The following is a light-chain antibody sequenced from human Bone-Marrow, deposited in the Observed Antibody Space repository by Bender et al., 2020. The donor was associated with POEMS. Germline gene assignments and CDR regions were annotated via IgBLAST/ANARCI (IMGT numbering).Light chain of an antibody. Sequence: QSALTQPASVSGSPGQSITISCTGTSSDVGAYNYVSWYQQHPGKAPKLIIYEVSKRPSGVSNRFSGSKSGNTASLTISGLQAEDEADYHCCAYSGTSTRYVFGTGTKVTVL. CDR2: EVS. CDR1: SSDVGAYNY. J-gene: IGLJ1*01. V-gene: IGLV2-23*02. CDR3: CAYSGTSTRYV.